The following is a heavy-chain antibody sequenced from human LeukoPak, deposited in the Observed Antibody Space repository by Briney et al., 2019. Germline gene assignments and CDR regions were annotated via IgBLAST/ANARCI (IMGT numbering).Heavy chain of an antibody. Sequence: GGSLRLSCATSTFTFSSYSMNWVRQAPGKGLEWVSYSEYSGTTSYYADSVKGRFTVSRDNAKNSLYLQMSSPRDEDTAVYYCARILGFTLDYWGQGTLVTVSS. V-gene: IGHV3-48*02. CDR1: TFTFSSYS. J-gene: IGHJ4*02. CDR3: ARILGFTLDY. CDR2: SEYSGTTS.